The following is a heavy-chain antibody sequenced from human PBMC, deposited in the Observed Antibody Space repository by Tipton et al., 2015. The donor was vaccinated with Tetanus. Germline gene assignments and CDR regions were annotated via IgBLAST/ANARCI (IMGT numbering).Heavy chain of an antibody. V-gene: IGHV3-30*03. Sequence: SLRLSCAASGFSLGDYGMHWVRQAPGKGLEWLAVISYDGITKYYAESVQGRFTISRDNSKNTLYLQMNSLRADDTAVYYCVSGSALDYWGQGTLITVSS. CDR1: GFSLGDYG. CDR2: ISYDGITK. D-gene: IGHD6-25*01. J-gene: IGHJ4*02. CDR3: VSGSALDY.